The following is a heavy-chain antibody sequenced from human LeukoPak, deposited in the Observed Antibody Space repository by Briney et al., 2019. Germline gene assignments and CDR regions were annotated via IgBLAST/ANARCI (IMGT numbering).Heavy chain of an antibody. D-gene: IGHD5-24*01. CDR2: ISGRGGST. Sequence: QAGGSLRLSCAASGFSFGSYAMSWVRQAPGKGLEWVSAISGRGGSTYYADSVKGRFTISRDNSKNTVFLQMSNLRAEDTAVYYCAKTGTEEGYGIYFDHWGQGTLVTVSS. CDR3: AKTGTEEGYGIYFDH. J-gene: IGHJ4*02. CDR1: GFSFGSYA. V-gene: IGHV3-23*01.